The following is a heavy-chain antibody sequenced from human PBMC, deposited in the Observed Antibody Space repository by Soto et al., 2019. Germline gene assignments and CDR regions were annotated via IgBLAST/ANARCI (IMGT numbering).Heavy chain of an antibody. CDR2: ISGSGGST. J-gene: IGHJ4*02. CDR3: AKAFPVQLELTPSADD. Sequence: TGGSLRLSCAASGFTFSSYAMSWVRQAPGKGLEWVSAISGSGGSTYYADSVKGRFTVSRDNSKNTLYLQMNSLRAEDTAVYYCAKAFPVQLELTPSADDWGQGTLVTVAS. V-gene: IGHV3-23*01. D-gene: IGHD1-1*01. CDR1: GFTFSSYA.